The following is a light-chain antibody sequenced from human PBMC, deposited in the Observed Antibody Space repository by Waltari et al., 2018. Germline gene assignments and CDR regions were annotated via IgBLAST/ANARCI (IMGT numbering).Light chain of an antibody. CDR3: QKYNSSPYS. J-gene: IGKJ2*03. CDR1: QSISTY. V-gene: IGKV3D-15*01. CDR2: GAS. Sequence: TQSPATLSLSPGERATLSCRASQSISTYLAWYQQKPGQAPSLLVYGASIRATGNPDRFSGSGSGTEFTLTVSSLEPEDFAVYYCQKYNSSPYSFGQGTKVEIK.